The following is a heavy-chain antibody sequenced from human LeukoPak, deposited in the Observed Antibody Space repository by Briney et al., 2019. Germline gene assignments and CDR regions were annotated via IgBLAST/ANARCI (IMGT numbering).Heavy chain of an antibody. CDR3: AHGITGTTKWFDP. J-gene: IGHJ5*02. V-gene: IGHV2-5*01. CDR1: SGSINNYYW. Sequence: TLSLTCTVSSGSINNYYWSWIRQPPGKALEWLALIYWNDDKRYSPSLKSRLTITKDTSKNQVVLTMTNMDPVDTATYYCAHGITGTTKWFDPWGQGTLVTVSS. D-gene: IGHD1-7*01. CDR2: IYWNDDK.